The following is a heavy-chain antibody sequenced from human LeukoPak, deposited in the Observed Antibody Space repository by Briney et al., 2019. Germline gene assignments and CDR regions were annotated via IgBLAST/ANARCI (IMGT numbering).Heavy chain of an antibody. V-gene: IGHV3-72*01. Sequence: PGGSLRLSCAASGFTFSDHYMDWVRQAPGKGLEWVGRARIQANSYTTEYAASVKGRFSISRDDSKNSLYLQMNSLKTEDTAVYYCTRRYSYGYILGYWGQGTLVTVSS. J-gene: IGHJ4*02. CDR2: ARIQANSYTT. CDR1: GFTFSDHY. D-gene: IGHD5-18*01. CDR3: TRRYSYGYILGY.